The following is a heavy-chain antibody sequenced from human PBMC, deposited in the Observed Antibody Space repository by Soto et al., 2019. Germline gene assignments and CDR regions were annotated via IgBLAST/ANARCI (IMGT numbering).Heavy chain of an antibody. CDR1: GGSFSGYY. CDR3: ARVKIFGVVTTGMDV. CDR2: ISHSGST. D-gene: IGHD3-3*01. V-gene: IGHV4-34*01. J-gene: IGHJ6*02. Sequence: SETLSLTCAVYGGSFSGYYWSWIRQPPGKGLEWIGEISHSGSTNYNPSLKSRVTISVDTSKNQFSLKLSSVTAADTAVYYCARVKIFGVVTTGMDVWGQGTTVTVSS.